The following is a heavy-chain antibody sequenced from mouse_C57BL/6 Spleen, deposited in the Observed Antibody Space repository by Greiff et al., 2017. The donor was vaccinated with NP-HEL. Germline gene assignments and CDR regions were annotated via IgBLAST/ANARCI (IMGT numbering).Heavy chain of an antibody. J-gene: IGHJ1*03. V-gene: IGHV1-69*01. CDR2: IDPSARYT. CDR3: AIYYYGSSPDWYFDV. CDR1: GYTFTSYW. Sequence: QVQLQQPGAELVMPGASVKLSCKASGYTFTSYWMHWVKQRPGQGLEWIGEIDPSARYTNYNQKFKGKSTLTVDKSSSTAYMQLSSLTSEDSAVYYCAIYYYGSSPDWYFDVWGTGTTVTVSS. D-gene: IGHD1-1*01.